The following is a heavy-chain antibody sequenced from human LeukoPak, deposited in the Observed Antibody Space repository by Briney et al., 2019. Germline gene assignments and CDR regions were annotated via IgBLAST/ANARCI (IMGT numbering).Heavy chain of an antibody. CDR2: INHSGST. J-gene: IGHJ4*02. V-gene: IGHV4-34*01. Sequence: SETLSLTCAVYGGSFSGYYWSWIRQPPGKGLEWIGEINHSGSTNYNPSLKSRVTISVDTSKNQFSLKLSSVTAADTAVCYCARRGARDIVVVPDAPRDGYKGYFDYWGQGTLVTVSS. CDR3: ARRGARDIVVVPDAPRDGYKGYFDY. CDR1: GGSFSGYY. D-gene: IGHD2-2*01.